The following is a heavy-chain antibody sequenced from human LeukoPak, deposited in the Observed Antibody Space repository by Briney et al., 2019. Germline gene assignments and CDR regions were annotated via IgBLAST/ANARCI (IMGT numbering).Heavy chain of an antibody. CDR2: IYYSGST. D-gene: IGHD3-10*01. Sequence: SETLSLTCTVSGGSISSGDYYWSWIRQPPGKGLEWIGYIYYSGSTYYNPSLKSRVTISVDTSKNQFSLKLSSVTAADTAVYYCARDVITMVRGVIGWFDPWGQGTLVTVSS. CDR1: GGSISSGDYY. CDR3: ARDVITMVRGVIGWFDP. V-gene: IGHV4-30-4*01. J-gene: IGHJ5*02.